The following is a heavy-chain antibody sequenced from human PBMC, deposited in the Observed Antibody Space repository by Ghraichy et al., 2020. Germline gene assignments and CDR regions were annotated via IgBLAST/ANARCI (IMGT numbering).Heavy chain of an antibody. J-gene: IGHJ6*02. CDR1: GFTFSDYY. D-gene: IGHD2-21*01. Sequence: GGSLRLSCAASGFTFSDYYMNWIRQAPGKGLEWVSYISTSGSTIYYADSVKGRFTISRDNAKNSLYLQMNSLRAEDTAVYYCARDRRVWSPYYYGMDVWGQGTTVTVSS. V-gene: IGHV3-11*01. CDR3: ARDRRVWSPYYYGMDV. CDR2: ISTSGSTI.